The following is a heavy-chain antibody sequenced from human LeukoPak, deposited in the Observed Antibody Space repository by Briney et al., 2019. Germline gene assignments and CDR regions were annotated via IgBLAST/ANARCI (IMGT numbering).Heavy chain of an antibody. Sequence: RGSLRLSCAASGLTFNTYAMSLVRQAPGKGLEWVSSIGGGGGTYYAHSLKGRSTISRDNSKNTLYLQMNRLSAEDTAVYYCAKGNSGYNSGYYYHFFDYWGQGTLVTVSS. CDR2: IGGGGGT. V-gene: IGHV3-23*01. J-gene: IGHJ4*02. D-gene: IGHD5-12*01. CDR3: AKGNSGYNSGYYYHFFDY. CDR1: GLTFNTYA.